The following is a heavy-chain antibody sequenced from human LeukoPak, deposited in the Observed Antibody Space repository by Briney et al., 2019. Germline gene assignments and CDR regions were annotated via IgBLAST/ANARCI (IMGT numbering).Heavy chain of an antibody. CDR3: ATDRAFFTTFDY. J-gene: IGHJ4*02. CDR2: ISAYNGNT. V-gene: IGHV1-18*01. D-gene: IGHD3-22*01. CDR1: GYTFTSYG. Sequence: ASVKVSCKASGYTFTSYGISWVRQAPGQGLEWMGWISAYNGNTNYAQKLQGRVTMTTDTSTSTAYMELRSLRSDDTAVYYCATDRAFFTTFDYWGQGTLVTVSS.